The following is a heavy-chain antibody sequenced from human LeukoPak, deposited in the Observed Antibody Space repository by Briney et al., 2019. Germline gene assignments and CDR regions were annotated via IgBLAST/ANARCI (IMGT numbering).Heavy chain of an antibody. Sequence: GGSLRLSCAASGFIFSSYGMHWVRQAPGKGLEWVAVVWDDGNNEYYADSVKGRFTISRDNSKNTLYLQMNSLRAEDTAVYYCTRDPTPDTFDIWGQGTMVTVSS. CDR1: GFIFSSYG. CDR3: TRDPTPDTFDI. CDR2: VWDDGNNE. V-gene: IGHV3-33*01. J-gene: IGHJ3*02.